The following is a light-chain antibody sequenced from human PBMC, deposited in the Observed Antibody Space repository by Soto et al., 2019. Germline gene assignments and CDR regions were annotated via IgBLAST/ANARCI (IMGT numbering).Light chain of an antibody. V-gene: IGKV1-5*03. J-gene: IGKJ1*01. CDR3: QQYNNWPPWM. CDR1: QTISSW. Sequence: DIQMTQSPSTLSGSLGDRVTITCRASQTISSWLAWYQQKPGKAPKLLIYKASTLKSGVPSRFSGSGSGIEFTLTISSLQSEDFAVYYRQQYNNWPPWMFGQGTKV. CDR2: KAS.